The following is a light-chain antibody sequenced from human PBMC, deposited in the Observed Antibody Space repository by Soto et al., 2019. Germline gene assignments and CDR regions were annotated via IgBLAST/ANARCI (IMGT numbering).Light chain of an antibody. CDR3: QQRSNWPPVIT. Sequence: EIVLTQSPATLSLSPGERVTLSCRASQSFSSYLAWYQQKPGQAPRLLIYDASKRATGIPARFSGRGSGTEFTLTIGSLEPEDFAVFYCQQRSNWPPVITFGQGTRLEIK. J-gene: IGKJ5*01. CDR2: DAS. V-gene: IGKV3-11*01. CDR1: QSFSSY.